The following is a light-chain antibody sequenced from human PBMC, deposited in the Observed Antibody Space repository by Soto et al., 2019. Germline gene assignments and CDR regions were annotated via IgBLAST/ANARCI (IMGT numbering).Light chain of an antibody. CDR3: QQSYSTPIT. Sequence: DIQMTQSPSSLSASVGDRVTITCRASQSISSYLNWYQQKPGKAPKLLIYAASSLQTGVPSRFSGSGSGRDFTLTINSLQPEDFATYSCQQSYSTPITFGQGTRLEIK. V-gene: IGKV1-39*01. CDR2: AAS. J-gene: IGKJ5*01. CDR1: QSISSY.